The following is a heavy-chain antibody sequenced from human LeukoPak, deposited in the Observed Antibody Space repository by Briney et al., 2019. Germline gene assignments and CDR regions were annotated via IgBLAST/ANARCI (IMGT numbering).Heavy chain of an antibody. D-gene: IGHD3-10*01. CDR1: GGSISSYY. V-gene: IGHV4-59*01. CDR3: ATHTPQMVRGVIITPWWFDP. Sequence: SETLSLTCTVSGGSISSYYWSWIRQPPGKGLEWIGYIYYSGSTNYNPSLKSRVTISVDTSKNQFSLKLSSVTAADTAVYYCATHTPQMVRGVIITPWWFDPWGQGTLVTVSS. CDR2: IYYSGST. J-gene: IGHJ5*02.